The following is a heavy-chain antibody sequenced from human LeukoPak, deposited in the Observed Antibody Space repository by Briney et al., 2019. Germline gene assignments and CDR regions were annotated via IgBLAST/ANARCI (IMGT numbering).Heavy chain of an antibody. J-gene: IGHJ5*02. Sequence: SETLSLTCAVYGGSFSGYYWSWIRQPPGKGLEWIGEINYSGSTNYNPSLKSRLTISVDTSKNLFSLKLSSVTAADTAVYYCARHGVIVIVPAATNWFDPWGQGTLVTVSS. D-gene: IGHD2-2*01. V-gene: IGHV4-34*01. CDR3: ARHGVIVIVPAATNWFDP. CDR1: GGSFSGYY. CDR2: INYSGST.